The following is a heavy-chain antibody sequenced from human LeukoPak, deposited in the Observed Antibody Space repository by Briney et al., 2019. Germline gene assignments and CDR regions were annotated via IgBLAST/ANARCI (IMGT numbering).Heavy chain of an antibody. CDR2: INHSGST. D-gene: IGHD6-19*01. Sequence: SETLSLTCTVSGGSISSYYWSWIRQPPGKGLEWIGEINHSGSTNYNPSLKSRVTISLDASKSQFSLKLSSVTAADTAMYYCARVNIAVAGDASDVWGRGTMVTVSS. J-gene: IGHJ3*01. V-gene: IGHV4-59*01. CDR1: GGSISSYY. CDR3: ARVNIAVAGDASDV.